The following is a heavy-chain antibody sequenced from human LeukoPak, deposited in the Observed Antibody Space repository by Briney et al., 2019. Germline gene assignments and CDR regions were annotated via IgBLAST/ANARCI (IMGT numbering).Heavy chain of an antibody. CDR3: ARGSYGDYKRMDDQGY. V-gene: IGHV1-46*01. D-gene: IGHD4-17*01. Sequence: ASVKVSCKASGYTFITYYMHWVRQAPGQGLEWMGIVNPTSGSTSYAQKFQGRVTMTRDTSTSTVHMELSSLRSEDTAVYYCARGSYGDYKRMDDQGYWGQGTLVTVSS. CDR1: GYTFITYY. J-gene: IGHJ4*02. CDR2: VNPTSGST.